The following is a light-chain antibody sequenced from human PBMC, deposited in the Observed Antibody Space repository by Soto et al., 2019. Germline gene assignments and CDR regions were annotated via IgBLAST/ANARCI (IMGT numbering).Light chain of an antibody. Sequence: QSALTQPPSASGSPGQSVTISCTGTSSDVGGYNFGSWYQHFPGKAPKLIIYEVTKRPSGVPDRFSGSKSGNTASLTVSGLQTDDEADYYCSSYGGSNNFVFGTGTKLTVL. CDR3: SSYGGSNNFV. J-gene: IGLJ1*01. CDR1: SSDVGGYNF. V-gene: IGLV2-8*01. CDR2: EVT.